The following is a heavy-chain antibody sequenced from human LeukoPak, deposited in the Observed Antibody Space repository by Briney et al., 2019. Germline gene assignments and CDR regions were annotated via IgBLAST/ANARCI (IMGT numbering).Heavy chain of an antibody. V-gene: IGHV3-72*01. J-gene: IGHJ6*02. D-gene: IGHD1-26*01. CDR1: GFPLSDHQ. CDR2: TRNEDNSYST. Sequence: GGSLRLSCAASGFPLSDHQMDRVRQSPERGVEWVGRTRNEDNSYSTEYAASGKGRFIISSDESQKSLFLQMNSLKAEDTAVYYCARSGSSTQSEYPYNAMDVWGQGTTVTVSS. CDR3: ARSGSSTQSEYPYNAMDV.